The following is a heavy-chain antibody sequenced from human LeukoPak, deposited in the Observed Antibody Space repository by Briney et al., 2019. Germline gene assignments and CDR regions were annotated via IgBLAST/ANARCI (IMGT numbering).Heavy chain of an antibody. Sequence: GGSLRLSCAASGFTFSSYAMNWVRQAPGKGLEWVSSISSSSSYIYYADSVKGRFTISRDNAKNSLYLQMNSLRAEDTAVYYCARDPTEWLRTAPPFDYWGQGTLVTVSS. CDR2: ISSSSSYI. CDR1: GFTFSSYA. V-gene: IGHV3-21*01. CDR3: ARDPTEWLRTAPPFDY. D-gene: IGHD5-12*01. J-gene: IGHJ4*02.